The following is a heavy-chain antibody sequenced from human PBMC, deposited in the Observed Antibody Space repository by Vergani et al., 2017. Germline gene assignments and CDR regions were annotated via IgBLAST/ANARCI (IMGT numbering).Heavy chain of an antibody. CDR2: IYYSGST. Sequence: QVQLQESGPGLVKPSQTLSLTCTVSGGSISSGGYYWSWIRQHPGKGLEWIGYIYYSGSTYYNPSLKSRVTISVDTSKNQFSLKLSSVTAADTAVYYCARGPPGGRYITPYDYFDYWGQGTLVTVSS. J-gene: IGHJ4*02. V-gene: IGHV4-31*03. CDR3: ARGPPGGRYITPYDYFDY. CDR1: GGSISSGGYY. D-gene: IGHD6-19*01.